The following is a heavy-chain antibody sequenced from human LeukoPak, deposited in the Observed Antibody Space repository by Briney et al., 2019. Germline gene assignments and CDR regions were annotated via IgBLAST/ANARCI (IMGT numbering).Heavy chain of an antibody. CDR1: GFTFSSYA. CDR2: ISGSGGST. J-gene: IGHJ3*02. D-gene: IGHD1-26*01. Sequence: GGSLRLSCAASGFTFSSYAMSWVRQAPGKGLEWVSAISGSGGSTYYADSVKGRFTISRDDSKNTLYLQMNSLRAEDTAVYYCARDGAGAPPNDAFDIWGQGTMVTVSS. CDR3: ARDGAGAPPNDAFDI. V-gene: IGHV3-23*01.